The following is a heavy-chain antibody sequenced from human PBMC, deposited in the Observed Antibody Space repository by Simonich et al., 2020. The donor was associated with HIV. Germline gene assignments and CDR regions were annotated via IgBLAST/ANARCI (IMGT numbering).Heavy chain of an antibody. CDR3: ANGAQLGYFDY. CDR2: INHSGTT. Sequence: HVQPQQWGAGLLKPSETLSLTCAAYGGSFSGYYWFWIRQPPGQGLGWIGEINHSGTTNYSPSLKRRVTIAVDTAKTQFSRKLSSVTAADTAVYYCANGAQLGYFDYWGQGTLVTVSS. V-gene: IGHV4-34*01. J-gene: IGHJ4*02. D-gene: IGHD3-10*01. CDR1: GGSFSGYY.